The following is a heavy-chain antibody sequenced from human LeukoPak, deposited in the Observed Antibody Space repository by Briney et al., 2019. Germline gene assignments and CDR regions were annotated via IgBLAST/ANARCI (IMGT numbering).Heavy chain of an antibody. CDR1: GFTFSSYS. CDR2: ISSSSSYI. D-gene: IGHD2-15*01. J-gene: IGHJ3*02. V-gene: IGHV3-21*01. CDR3: ARGYCSGGSCYFGAFDI. Sequence: GGSLRLSCAASGFTFSSYSVNWVRQAPGKGLEWVSSISSSSSYIYYADSVKGRFTISRDNAKNSLYLQMNSLRAEDTAVYYCARGYCSGGSCYFGAFDIWGQGTMVTVSS.